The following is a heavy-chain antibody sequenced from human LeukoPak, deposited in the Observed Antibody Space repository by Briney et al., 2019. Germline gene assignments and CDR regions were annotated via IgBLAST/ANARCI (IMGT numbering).Heavy chain of an antibody. D-gene: IGHD3-10*01. CDR3: ARASPLGTYGSERLDAFNI. CDR2: IYYRGST. J-gene: IGHJ3*02. CDR1: GDSFSSGGYY. Sequence: SQTLSLTCTVSGDSFSSGGYYWSWIRQHPGKGLECIGYIYYRGSTHYNPSLRSRVTISVDTSKNQFSLKLSSVTAADTAVYYCARASPLGTYGSERLDAFNIWGQGTMVTVSS. V-gene: IGHV4-31*03.